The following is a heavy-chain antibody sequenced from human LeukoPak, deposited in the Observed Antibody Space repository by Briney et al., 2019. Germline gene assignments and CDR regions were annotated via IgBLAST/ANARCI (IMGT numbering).Heavy chain of an antibody. Sequence: SETLSLTCAVYVGSFSGYYWSWIRQPPGKGLEWIGEINHSGSTNYNPSLKSRVTISVHTSKNQLSLKPRSVTAEDTALYYCARRGSGYDSSGYYYHFDYWGQGTLATVS. CDR1: VGSFSGYY. V-gene: IGHV4-34*01. CDR2: INHSGST. D-gene: IGHD3-22*01. CDR3: ARRGSGYDSSGYYYHFDY. J-gene: IGHJ4*02.